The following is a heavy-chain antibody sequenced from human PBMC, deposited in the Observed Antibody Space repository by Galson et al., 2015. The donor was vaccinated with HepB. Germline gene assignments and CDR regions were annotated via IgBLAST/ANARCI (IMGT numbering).Heavy chain of an antibody. D-gene: IGHD4-17*01. Sequence: SLRLSCAASGFTFSTYAMSWVRQAPGKGLEWVSTISGSGATTYYADSVKGRFTISRDNSKNTLYMQMNSLRAEDSAVYYCAKHSGRYGDYEYFHHWGQGTLVTVSS. CDR1: GFTFSTYA. J-gene: IGHJ1*01. CDR3: AKHSGRYGDYEYFHH. V-gene: IGHV3-23*01. CDR2: ISGSGATT.